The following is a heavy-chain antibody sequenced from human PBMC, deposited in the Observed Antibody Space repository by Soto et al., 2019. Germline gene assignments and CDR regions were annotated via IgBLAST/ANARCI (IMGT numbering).Heavy chain of an antibody. CDR2: IWYDGSNK. CDR1: GFTFSSYG. J-gene: IGHJ4*02. D-gene: IGHD6-6*01. V-gene: IGHV3-33*01. Sequence: GGSLRLSCAASGFTFSSYGMHWVRQAPGKGLEWVAVIWYDGSNKYYADSVKGRFTISRDNSKNTLYLQMNSLRAEDTAVYYCAREGSSSSITDYWGQGTLVTVSS. CDR3: AREGSSSSITDY.